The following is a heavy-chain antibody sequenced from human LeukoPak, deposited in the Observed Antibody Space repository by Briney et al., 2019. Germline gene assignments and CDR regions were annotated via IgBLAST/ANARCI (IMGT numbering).Heavy chain of an antibody. CDR3: VKRDYYDTTTFSPLFQH. J-gene: IGHJ1*01. V-gene: IGHV3-23*01. D-gene: IGHD3-22*01. CDR2: IRGSGGST. Sequence: GGSLRLSCAASGFTFSSYAMSWVRQAPGKGLEWVSAIRGSGGSTYYADSVKGRFTISRDNSKNTLYLQMNSLRAEDTAVYYCVKRDYYDTTTFSPLFQHWGQGTLVTVSS. CDR1: GFTFSSYA.